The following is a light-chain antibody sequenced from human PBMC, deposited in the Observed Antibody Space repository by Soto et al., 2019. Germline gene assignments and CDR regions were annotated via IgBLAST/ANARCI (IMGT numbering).Light chain of an antibody. CDR3: SAWDDSLSGLV. J-gene: IGLJ3*02. CDR1: SSNIGSNY. V-gene: IGLV1-47*01. CDR2: RND. Sequence: QSVLTQPPSASGTPGQRVTISCSGSSSNIGSNYVYWYHQLPGTAPNVLIYRNDERPSGVPDRFSGSKSGSSASLAISGLRSEDEADYYCSAWDDSLSGLVFGRGTKLTVL.